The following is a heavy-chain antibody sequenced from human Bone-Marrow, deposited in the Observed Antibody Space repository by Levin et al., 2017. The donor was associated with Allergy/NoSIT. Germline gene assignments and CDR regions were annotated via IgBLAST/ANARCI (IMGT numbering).Heavy chain of an antibody. V-gene: IGHV1-2*02. CDR1: GYTFTDYY. CDR2: INPDGGGT. D-gene: IGHD1-26*01. J-gene: IGHJ3*01. CDR3: ARDLVGVDAFEC. Sequence: ASVKVSCKASGYTFTDYYIHWIRQAPGQGLEWMGRINPDGGGTKLSQKFEDRVTLTRDTSIRTVNMELSSLRSDDTAVYFCARDLVGVDAFECWGQGTMVIVSS.